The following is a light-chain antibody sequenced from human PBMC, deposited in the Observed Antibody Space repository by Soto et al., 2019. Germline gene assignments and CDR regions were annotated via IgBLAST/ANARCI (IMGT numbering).Light chain of an antibody. V-gene: IGKV3-11*01. CDR2: DAS. J-gene: IGKJ5*01. Sequence: EIASTQSPGTLSLSPGERATLSCRASQSVSSYLAWYQQKPGQAPRLLIYDASNRATGIPARFSGSGSETDFTLTISSLETEDFAVYYCQQRSNWPPITFGQGTRLEIK. CDR1: QSVSSY. CDR3: QQRSNWPPIT.